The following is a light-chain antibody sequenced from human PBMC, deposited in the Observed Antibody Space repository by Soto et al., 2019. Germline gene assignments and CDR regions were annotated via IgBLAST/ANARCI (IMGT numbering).Light chain of an antibody. V-gene: IGLV2-8*01. CDR1: SSDFVAYNY. J-gene: IGLJ1*01. CDR3: SSYAGSNNPYV. Sequence: QSVLAEPPSASGSPGQSVAISCTGTSSDFVAYNYVSWYQQHPGKAPKLMIYEVSKRPSEVPDRFSGSKSGNTASLTVSGLQAEDEADYYCSSYAGSNNPYVFGTGTKVTVL. CDR2: EVS.